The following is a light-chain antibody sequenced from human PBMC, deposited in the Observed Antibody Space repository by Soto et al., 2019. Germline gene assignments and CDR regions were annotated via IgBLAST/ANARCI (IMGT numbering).Light chain of an antibody. CDR2: GAS. J-gene: IGKJ1*01. CDR3: QHYGISPPWT. CDR1: QSISGTY. Sequence: EIVLTQSRGTLSLSPGERATLSCRASQSISGTYLAWYQQKPGRAPRILIYGASNRATGIPDRFSGSGSGTDFTLTISRLEPEDFAVYYCQHYGISPPWTFGQGTKVEIK. V-gene: IGKV3-20*01.